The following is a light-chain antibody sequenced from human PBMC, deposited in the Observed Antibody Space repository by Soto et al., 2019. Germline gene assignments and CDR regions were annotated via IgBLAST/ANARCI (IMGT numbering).Light chain of an antibody. CDR3: QQSYTSQQT. CDR2: AAT. J-gene: IGKJ2*01. CDR1: QTSNNY. Sequence: DIQMPQSPSSLSASVGDTVSITCRAGQTSNNYLNWYQHKPGKVPKLLIYAATALQSGVPSRFSASASGTDFTLTIINVQPEDCGTYYCQQSYTSQQTFGQGTKLEI. V-gene: IGKV1-39*01.